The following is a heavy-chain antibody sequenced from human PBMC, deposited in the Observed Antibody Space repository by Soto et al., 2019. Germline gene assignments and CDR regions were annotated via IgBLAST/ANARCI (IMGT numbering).Heavy chain of an antibody. CDR1: GFTFTSSA. CDR2: IVVGSGNT. D-gene: IGHD6-13*01. J-gene: IGHJ6*03. CDR3: AAADPKSHSSWYPNYYYMDV. Sequence: ASVKVSCKASGFTFTSSAMQWVRQARGQRLEWIGWIVVGSGNTNYAQKFQERVTITRDMSTSTAYMELSSLRSEDTAVYYCAAADPKSHSSWYPNYYYMDVWGKGTTVTVSS. V-gene: IGHV1-58*02.